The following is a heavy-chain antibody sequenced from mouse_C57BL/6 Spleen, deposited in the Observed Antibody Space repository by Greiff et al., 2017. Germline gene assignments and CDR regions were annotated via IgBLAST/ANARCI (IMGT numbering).Heavy chain of an antibody. D-gene: IGHD2-4*01. CDR2: ISDGGSYT. CDR1: GFTFSSYA. J-gene: IGHJ4*01. Sequence: EVQGVESGGGLVKPGGSLKLSCAASGFTFSSYAMSWVRQTPEKRLEWVATISDGGSYTYYPDNVKGRFTISRDNAKNNLYLQMSHLKSEDTAMYYCARGGLRHAMDYWGQGRSVTVSS. CDR3: ARGGLRHAMDY. V-gene: IGHV5-4*01.